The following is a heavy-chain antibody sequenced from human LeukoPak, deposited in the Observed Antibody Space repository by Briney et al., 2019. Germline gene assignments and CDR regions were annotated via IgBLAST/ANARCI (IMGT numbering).Heavy chain of an antibody. V-gene: IGHV5-51*01. CDR1: GYSFTSYW. CDR3: ARQYCSGGSCYKSREDYYYYGMDV. Sequence: GESLKISCKGSGYSFTSYWIGWVRQMPGKGLEWMGIIYPGDYDTRYSPSFQGQVTISADKSISTAYLQWSSLKASDTAMYYCARQYCSGGSCYKSREDYYYYGMDVWGQGTTVTVSS. CDR2: IYPGDYDT. J-gene: IGHJ6*02. D-gene: IGHD2-15*01.